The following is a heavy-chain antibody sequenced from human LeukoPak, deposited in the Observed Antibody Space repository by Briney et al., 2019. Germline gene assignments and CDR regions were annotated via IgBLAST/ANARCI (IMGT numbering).Heavy chain of an antibody. Sequence: PGGSLRLSCAASGFTFSSYGMHWVRQAPGKGLEWVAFIRYDGSNKYYADSVKGRFTISRDNSKNSLYLQMNSLRTEDTALYYCAKDGGNSGYFDYWGQGTLVTVSS. D-gene: IGHD4-23*01. V-gene: IGHV3-30*02. CDR3: AKDGGNSGYFDY. J-gene: IGHJ4*02. CDR2: IRYDGSNK. CDR1: GFTFSSYG.